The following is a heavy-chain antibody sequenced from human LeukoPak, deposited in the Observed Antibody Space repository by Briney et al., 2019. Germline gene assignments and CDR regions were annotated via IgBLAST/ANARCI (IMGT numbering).Heavy chain of an antibody. J-gene: IGHJ4*02. Sequence: TGGSLRLSCAASGFTFSSYAMSWVRQAPGKGLEWVSAISGSGGSTYYADSVKGRFTISRDNSKNTLYLQMNSLRAEDTAVYYCAKSHWTLGYCSSTSCYTGTDFDYWGQGTLVTVSS. CDR1: GFTFSSYA. D-gene: IGHD2-2*02. V-gene: IGHV3-23*01. CDR3: AKSHWTLGYCSSTSCYTGTDFDY. CDR2: ISGSGGST.